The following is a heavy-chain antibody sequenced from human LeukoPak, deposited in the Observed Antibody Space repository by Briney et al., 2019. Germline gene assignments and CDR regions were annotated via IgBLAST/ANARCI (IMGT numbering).Heavy chain of an antibody. CDR2: IRSKANSGET. D-gene: IGHD4-23*01. V-gene: IGHV3-49*04. J-gene: IGHJ4*02. Sequence: PGGSLRLSCAASRFTFSSYWMSWVRQAPGKGLEWVGSIRSKANSGETEYAAYLKDRFIISRDDSNSIAYLQLDSLITEDTAVYYCSREDGGWVGRGDYWGQGTLVTVSS. CDR1: RFTFSSYW. CDR3: SREDGGWVGRGDY.